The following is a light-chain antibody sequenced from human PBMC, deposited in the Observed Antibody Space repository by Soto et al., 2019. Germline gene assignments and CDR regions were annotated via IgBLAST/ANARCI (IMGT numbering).Light chain of an antibody. CDR3: QPYKSRRT. Sequence: DFQMTQTASTLSASIGRRVNVTCRASQDINDWLAWYQQKPGNAPKFLIYDASTLQSGVPSRFSGSGSGTEFTLTITSLHPDDFATYYCQPYKSRRTFGQGTKVDI. CDR1: QDINDW. J-gene: IGKJ1*01. V-gene: IGKV1-5*01. CDR2: DAS.